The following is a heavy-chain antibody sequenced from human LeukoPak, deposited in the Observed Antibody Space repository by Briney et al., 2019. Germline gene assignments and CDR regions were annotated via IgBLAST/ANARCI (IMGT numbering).Heavy chain of an antibody. CDR3: ARGAVKGFWSGYYGYYFDY. D-gene: IGHD3-3*01. CDR2: IIPIFGIA. CDR1: GGTFSSYA. V-gene: IGHV1-69*04. Sequence: SVKVSCKASGGTFSSYAISWARQAPGQGLEWMGRIIPIFGIANYAQKFQGRVTITADKSTSTAYMKLSSLRSEDTAVYYCARGAVKGFWSGYYGYYFDYWGQGTLVTVSS. J-gene: IGHJ4*02.